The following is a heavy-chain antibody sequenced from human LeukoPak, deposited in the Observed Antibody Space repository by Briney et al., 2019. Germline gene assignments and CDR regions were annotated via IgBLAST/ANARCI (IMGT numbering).Heavy chain of an antibody. CDR2: IIPIFGTA. J-gene: IGHJ6*03. D-gene: IGHD1-14*01. CDR3: ARSTRMGYYYYYMDV. Sequence: SVKVSCKASGGTFSSYAISWVRQAPGQGLEWMGGIIPIFGTANYAQKFQGRVTITADESTSTAYMEPSSLRSEDTAVYYCARSTRMGYYYYYMDVWGKGTTVTVSS. V-gene: IGHV1-69*13. CDR1: GGTFSSYA.